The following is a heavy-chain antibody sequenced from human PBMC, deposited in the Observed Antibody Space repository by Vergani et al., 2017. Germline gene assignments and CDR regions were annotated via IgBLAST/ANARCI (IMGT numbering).Heavy chain of an antibody. D-gene: IGHD3-3*01. CDR3: ARDRSRRIALGVEEYYFDY. J-gene: IGHJ4*02. Sequence: QVQLQESGPGLVKPSETLSLTCTVSGGSISSYYWSWIRQPAGNGLEWIGRIYTSRSTNYNPSLKSRVTMSVDTSKNQFSLKLSSVTAADTAVYYCARDRSRRIALGVEEYYFDYWGQGTLVTVSS. CDR2: IYTSRST. V-gene: IGHV4-4*07. CDR1: GGSISSYY.